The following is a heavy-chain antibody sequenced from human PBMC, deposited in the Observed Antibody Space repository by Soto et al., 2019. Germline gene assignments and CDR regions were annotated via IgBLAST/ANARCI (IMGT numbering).Heavy chain of an antibody. Sequence: QVQLVESGGGVVQPGRSLRLSCAASGFTFSSHGMHWVRQAPGKGLEWVAVIWYDGSNKYYADSVKGRFTISRDNSRNTLYLQMNSLRAEDTAVYYCARRLGHGESFDYWGQGTQVTVSS. J-gene: IGHJ4*02. CDR2: IWYDGSNK. V-gene: IGHV3-33*01. D-gene: IGHD4-17*01. CDR1: GFTFSSHG. CDR3: ARRLGHGESFDY.